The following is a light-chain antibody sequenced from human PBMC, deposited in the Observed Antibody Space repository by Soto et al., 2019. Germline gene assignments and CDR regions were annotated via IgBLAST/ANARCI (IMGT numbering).Light chain of an antibody. Sequence: QSVLTQPPSASGSPGQSVTISCTGTSSDVGGYNYVSWYQQHPGKAPKLMIYEVSKRPSGVPDRFSGSTSGNTASLTVSGLQAEDEADYYCSSYAGSNKSVVFGGGTQLTVL. J-gene: IGLJ2*01. CDR1: SSDVGGYNY. V-gene: IGLV2-8*01. CDR3: SSYAGSNKSVV. CDR2: EVS.